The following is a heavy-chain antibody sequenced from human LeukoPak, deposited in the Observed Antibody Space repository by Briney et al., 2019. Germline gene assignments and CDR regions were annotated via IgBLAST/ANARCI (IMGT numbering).Heavy chain of an antibody. CDR1: GGSISSYY. D-gene: IGHD1-1*01. J-gene: IGHJ4*02. CDR2: IYYSGST. Sequence: SETLSLTCTVSGGSISSYYWSWIRQPPGKGLEWIGYIYYSGSTSYNPSLKSRVTISVDTSKNQFSLKLSSVTAADTAVYYCASRTGTTSYFDYWGQGTLVTVSS. CDR3: ASRTGTTSYFDY. V-gene: IGHV4-59*08.